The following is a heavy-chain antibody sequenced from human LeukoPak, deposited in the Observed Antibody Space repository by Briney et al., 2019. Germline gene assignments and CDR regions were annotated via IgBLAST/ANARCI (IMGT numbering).Heavy chain of an antibody. CDR3: AKGPASTWYKYYFDY. CDR1: GFTFSNYA. V-gene: IGHV3-23*01. Sequence: GGSLRLSCAASGFTFSNYAMSWVRQAPGKRLEWVSAISGSAGSTYYADSVKGRFAISRDNSRNTLYLQMNSLRAEDTALYYCAKGPASTWYKYYFDYWGQGTLVTVSS. D-gene: IGHD6-13*01. J-gene: IGHJ4*02. CDR2: ISGSAGST.